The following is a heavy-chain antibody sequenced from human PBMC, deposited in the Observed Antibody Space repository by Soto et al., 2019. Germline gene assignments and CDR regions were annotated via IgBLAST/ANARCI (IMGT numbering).Heavy chain of an antibody. Sequence: GGSLRLSCAASGFTFSSYAMSWVRQAAGKGLEWVSGISGSGGSAYDADSVKGRFTISRDNSKTTLYLQMNSLRAEDTAVYYCAKVSTPPTSRQITLPDYWGQGTLVTVSS. CDR2: ISGSGGSA. J-gene: IGHJ4*02. CDR1: GFTFSSYA. V-gene: IGHV3-23*01. D-gene: IGHD3-16*01. CDR3: AKVSTPPTSRQITLPDY.